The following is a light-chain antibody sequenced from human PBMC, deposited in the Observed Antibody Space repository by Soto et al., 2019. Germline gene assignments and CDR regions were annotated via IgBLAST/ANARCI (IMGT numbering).Light chain of an antibody. V-gene: IGKV3-15*01. Sequence: EIVMTQSPATVSVSPGERATVSCRASQSVRSNLAWYQQKPGQAPRLLIYGASTRATGIPARFSGSGSGTEFTLTISSLQSEDFAVYYCQQYNNWPRTFGQGTKVDIK. CDR2: GAS. CDR1: QSVRSN. CDR3: QQYNNWPRT. J-gene: IGKJ1*01.